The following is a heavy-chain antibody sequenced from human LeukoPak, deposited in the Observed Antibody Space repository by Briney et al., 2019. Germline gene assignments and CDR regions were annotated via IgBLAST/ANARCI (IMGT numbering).Heavy chain of an antibody. D-gene: IGHD3-10*01. CDR2: ITYDGKKN. Sequence: GGSLRLSCEASGFTFSHFAMHWVRQARGKGLDWVAVITYDGKKNYYADSVKGRFPLSRDDSQITVYLQMNSLRDDDTALYYCVRGSKIRGVIPEGEFDYWGQGTLVTVSS. CDR1: GFTFSHFA. CDR3: VRGSKIRGVIPEGEFDY. J-gene: IGHJ4*02. V-gene: IGHV3-30*04.